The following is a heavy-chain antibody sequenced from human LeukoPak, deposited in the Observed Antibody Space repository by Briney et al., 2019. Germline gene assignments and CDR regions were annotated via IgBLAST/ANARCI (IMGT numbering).Heavy chain of an antibody. CDR3: ARDGVAEMATISDY. Sequence: SVKVSCKASGGTFISYAISWVRQAPGQGGEWRGGIIPILGIANYAQKFQGRGTITTDKSTSTAYMELSSLRSEDTAVYYCARDGVAEMATISDYWGQGTLVTVSS. D-gene: IGHD5-24*01. V-gene: IGHV1-69*04. CDR2: IIPILGIA. CDR1: GGTFISYA. J-gene: IGHJ4*02.